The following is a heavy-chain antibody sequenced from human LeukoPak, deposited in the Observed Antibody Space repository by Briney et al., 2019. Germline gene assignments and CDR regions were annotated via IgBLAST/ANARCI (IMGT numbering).Heavy chain of an antibody. J-gene: IGHJ5*01. CDR1: GDSISSYY. Sequence: TSETLSLTCTVSGDSISSYYWSWIRQPPGKGLEWIGYVYYSGRTNYNPSLKSRVTISVDTSKTQFSLNLTSVTAADTAVYYCARASVEVIRFDSWGQGTLVTVSS. CDR3: ARASVEVIRFDS. CDR2: VYYSGRT. D-gene: IGHD2-21*01. V-gene: IGHV4-59*01.